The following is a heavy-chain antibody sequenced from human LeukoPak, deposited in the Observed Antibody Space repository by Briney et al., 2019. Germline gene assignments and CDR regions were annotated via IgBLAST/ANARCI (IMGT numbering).Heavy chain of an antibody. Sequence: KPSETLSLTCTVSGGSISSHYWSWIRQPPGKGLEWIGYIYYSGSTNYNPSLKSRVTISVDTSKNQFSLKLSSVTAADTAVYYCARDLVTVTKGFDIWGQGTMVSVCS. D-gene: IGHD4-17*01. V-gene: IGHV4-59*11. J-gene: IGHJ3*02. CDR2: IYYSGST. CDR3: ARDLVTVTKGFDI. CDR1: GGSISSHY.